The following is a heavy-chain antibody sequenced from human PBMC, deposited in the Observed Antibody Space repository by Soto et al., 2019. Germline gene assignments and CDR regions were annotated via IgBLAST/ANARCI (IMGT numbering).Heavy chain of an antibody. CDR1: GYTFTSYA. D-gene: IGHD2-15*01. CDR2: INAGNGNT. V-gene: IGHV1-3*01. CDR3: ARDLRGVVAANVFDY. Sequence: ASVKVSCKASGYTFTSYAMHWVRQAPGQRLEWMGWINAGNGNTKYSQKFQGRVTITRDTSASTAYMELSSLRSEDTAVYYCARDLRGVVAANVFDYWGQGTLVTVSS. J-gene: IGHJ4*02.